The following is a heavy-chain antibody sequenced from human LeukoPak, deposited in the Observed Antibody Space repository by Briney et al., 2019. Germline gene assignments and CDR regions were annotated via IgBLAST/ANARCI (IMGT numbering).Heavy chain of an antibody. CDR2: IYTSGST. CDR1: GGSISSGSYY. J-gene: IGHJ5*02. Sequence: SQTLSLTCTVSGGSISSGSYYWSWIRQPAGKGLEWIGRIYTSGSTNYNPSLKSRVTISVDTSKNQFSLKLSSVTAADTAVYYCARDRNRYCSSTSCYRVDPWGQGTLVTVSS. CDR3: ARDRNRYCSSTSCYRVDP. D-gene: IGHD2-2*01. V-gene: IGHV4-61*02.